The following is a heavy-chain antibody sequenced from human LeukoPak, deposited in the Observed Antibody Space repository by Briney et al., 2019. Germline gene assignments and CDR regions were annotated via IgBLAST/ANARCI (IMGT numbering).Heavy chain of an antibody. CDR2: IYYSGST. CDR1: GGSISSYY. V-gene: IGHV4-59*01. D-gene: IGHD3-9*01. J-gene: IGHJ4*02. Sequence: PSETLSLTCTVSGGSISSYYWSWIRQPPGKGLEWIGYIYYSGSTNYNPSLKSRVTISVDTSKNQFSLKLSSVAAADTAVYYCARSKYILTGYCFDYWGQGTLVTVSS. CDR3: ARSKYILTGYCFDY.